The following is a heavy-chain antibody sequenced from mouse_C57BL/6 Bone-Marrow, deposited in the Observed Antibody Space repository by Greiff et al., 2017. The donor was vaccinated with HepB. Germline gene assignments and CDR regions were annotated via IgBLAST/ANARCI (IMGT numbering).Heavy chain of an antibody. J-gene: IGHJ3*01. Sequence: QVQLKESGAELVRPGTSVKMSCKASGYTFTNYWIGWAKQRPGHGLEWIGDIYPGGGYTNYNEKFKGKATLTADKSSSTAYMQFSSLTSEDSAIYYCAKPAWFAYWGQGTLVTVSA. CDR2: IYPGGGYT. V-gene: IGHV1-63*01. CDR3: AKPAWFAY. CDR1: GYTFTNYW.